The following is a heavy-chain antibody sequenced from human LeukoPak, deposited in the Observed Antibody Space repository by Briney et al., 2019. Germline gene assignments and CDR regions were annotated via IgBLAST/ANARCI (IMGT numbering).Heavy chain of an antibody. V-gene: IGHV3-7*03. J-gene: IGHJ6*02. CDR2: VNRDGSET. CDR3: ARNNGMDV. Sequence: GGSLRLSCEASGFTLSNHCMTWVRQVPGRGPEWVATVNRDGSETYYLESVKGRFTISNDNAKTSLYLQMNSLRAEDTALYHCARNNGMDVWGQGTTVIVSS. CDR1: GFTLSNHC.